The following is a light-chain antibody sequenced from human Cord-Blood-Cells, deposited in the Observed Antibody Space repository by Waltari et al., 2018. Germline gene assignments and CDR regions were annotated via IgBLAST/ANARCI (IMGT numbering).Light chain of an antibody. CDR2: GKN. V-gene: IGLV3-19*01. J-gene: IGLJ3*02. Sequence: SSELTQDPAVSVALGQTVRITCQGDSLRSYYASWYQQKPGQAPVLFIYGKNNRPSGIPDRFSGSSSGNTASLTITGAQAEDEAYYYCNSRDSSGNHWVFGGGTKLTVL. CDR3: NSRDSSGNHWV. CDR1: SLRSYY.